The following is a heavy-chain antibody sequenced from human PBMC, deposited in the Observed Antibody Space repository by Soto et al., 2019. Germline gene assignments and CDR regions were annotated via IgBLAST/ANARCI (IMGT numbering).Heavy chain of an antibody. CDR1: GDSFSRST. D-gene: IGHD1-1*01. CDR3: GSRYDDTSGNFDY. J-gene: IGHJ4*02. CDR2: FIPMLGIA. V-gene: IGHV1-69*02. Sequence: SVKVSCKASGDSFSRSTFSWVRQAPGQGLEWMGRFIPMLGIANYAQTFQGRVTITADKSTSTAYMDLSSLRSEDTAVYYWGSRYDDTSGNFDYWGQRTLVPVAS.